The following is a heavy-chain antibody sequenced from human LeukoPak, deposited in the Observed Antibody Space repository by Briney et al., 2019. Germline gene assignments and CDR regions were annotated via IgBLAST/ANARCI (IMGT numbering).Heavy chain of an antibody. CDR2: IYYSGST. V-gene: IGHV4-59*08. D-gene: IGHD1-26*01. J-gene: IGHJ4*02. CDR3: ARPGGVVGATYYFDY. Sequence: PSETLSLTCTVSGGSISSYYWSWIRQPPGKGLEWIGYIYYSGSTNYNPSLKSRVTISVDTSKNQFSLKLSSVTAADTAVYYCARPGGVVGATYYFDYWGQGTLVTVSS. CDR1: GGSISSYY.